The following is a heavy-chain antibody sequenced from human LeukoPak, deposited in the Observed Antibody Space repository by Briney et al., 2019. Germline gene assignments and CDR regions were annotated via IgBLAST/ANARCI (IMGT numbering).Heavy chain of an antibody. Sequence: GGSLRLSCAASGFTFISYSMTWVRQAPGKGVEWVSYINSGSSTIYYADSVKGGFTIYRDNGKNRLYLQMKRLREEDTAVYYCARVIAVVRGGGLSYYYAMDVWGQGTTVTVSS. CDR2: INSGSSTI. J-gene: IGHJ6*02. CDR1: GFTFISYS. CDR3: ARVIAVVRGGGLSYYYAMDV. V-gene: IGHV3-48*02. D-gene: IGHD3-10*01.